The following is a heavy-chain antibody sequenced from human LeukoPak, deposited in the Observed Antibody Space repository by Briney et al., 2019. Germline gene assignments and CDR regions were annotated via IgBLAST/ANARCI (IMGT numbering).Heavy chain of an antibody. V-gene: IGHV1-18*01. Sequence: ASVKVSCKASGYTFTSYGISWVRQAPGQGPEWMGWISAYNGNTNYAQKLQGRVTMTTDTSTSTAYMELRSLRSDDTAVYYCARDGYYYDSSGYYVDHFDYWGQGTLVTVSS. CDR2: ISAYNGNT. CDR1: GYTFTSYG. D-gene: IGHD3-22*01. J-gene: IGHJ4*02. CDR3: ARDGYYYDSSGYYVDHFDY.